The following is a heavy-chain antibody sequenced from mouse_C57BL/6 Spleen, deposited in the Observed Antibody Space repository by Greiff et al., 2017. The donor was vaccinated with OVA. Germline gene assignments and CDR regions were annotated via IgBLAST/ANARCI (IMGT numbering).Heavy chain of an antibody. D-gene: IGHD2-3*01. J-gene: IGHJ2*01. Sequence: VQLQQSGPELVKPGASVKISCKASGYAFSSSWMNWVKQRPGKGLEWIGRIYPGDGDTNYNGKFKGKATLTADKSSSTAYMQLSSLTSEDSAVYFCARYRYDYFDYWGQGTTLTVSS. CDR3: ARYRYDYFDY. V-gene: IGHV1-82*01. CDR1: GYAFSSSW. CDR2: IYPGDGDT.